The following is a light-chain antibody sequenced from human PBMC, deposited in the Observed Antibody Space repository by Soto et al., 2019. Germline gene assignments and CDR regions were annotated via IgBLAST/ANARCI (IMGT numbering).Light chain of an antibody. J-gene: IGKJ4*01. Sequence: EIVLTQSPATLSLSPGDSATLSCRASQTVSSYLAGYQQKPGQAPRLLIYDASSRATGIPARFSGSGSGTDSTLTITSLEPEDFAVYYCLPRSDGPSTFGGGTKVEIK. V-gene: IGKV3-11*01. CDR2: DAS. CDR3: LPRSDGPST. CDR1: QTVSSY.